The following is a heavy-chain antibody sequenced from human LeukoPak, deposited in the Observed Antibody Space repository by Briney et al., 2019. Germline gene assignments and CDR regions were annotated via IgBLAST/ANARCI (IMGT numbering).Heavy chain of an antibody. D-gene: IGHD3-16*01. CDR1: GFTFGDYY. CDR3: ARYRVITNDYFDS. J-gene: IGHJ4*02. Sequence: GGSLRLSCAASGFTFGDYYMSWIRQAPGKGLEWVSYISNSASTIKEADSVRGRLTISRDNAQNSLFLQMKSLRADDTAVYYCARYRVITNDYFDSWGQGTLVTVSS. CDR2: ISNSASTI. V-gene: IGHV3-11*01.